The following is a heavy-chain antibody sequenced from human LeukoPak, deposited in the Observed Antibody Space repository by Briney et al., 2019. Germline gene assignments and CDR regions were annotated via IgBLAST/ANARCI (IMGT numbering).Heavy chain of an antibody. CDR1: GFTFSSYE. D-gene: IGHD6-19*01. CDR3: AREIGGWSPTYYYYYYMDV. Sequence: PGGSLRLSCAASGFTFSSYEMNWVRQAPGKGLEWVSYISSSGGTIYYADSVKGRFTISRDNAKNSLYLQMNSLRAEDTAVYYCAREIGGWSPTYYYYYYMDVWGKGTTVTVSS. J-gene: IGHJ6*03. CDR2: ISSSGGTI. V-gene: IGHV3-48*03.